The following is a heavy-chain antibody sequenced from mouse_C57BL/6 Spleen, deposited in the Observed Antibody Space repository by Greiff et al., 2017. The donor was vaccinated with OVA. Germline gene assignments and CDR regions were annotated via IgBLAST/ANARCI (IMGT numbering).Heavy chain of an antibody. CDR3: ARGGYYGSYAMDY. CDR2: IDPSDSDT. CDR1: GYTFTSYW. Sequence: QVQLQQPGAELVRPGSSVKLSCKASGYTFTSYWMHWVKQRPIQGLEWIGNIDPSDSDTHYNQKFKDKATLTVDKSSSTAYMQLSSLTSEDTAVYYCARGGYYGSYAMDYWGQGTSVTVSS. J-gene: IGHJ4*01. D-gene: IGHD1-1*01. V-gene: IGHV1-52*01.